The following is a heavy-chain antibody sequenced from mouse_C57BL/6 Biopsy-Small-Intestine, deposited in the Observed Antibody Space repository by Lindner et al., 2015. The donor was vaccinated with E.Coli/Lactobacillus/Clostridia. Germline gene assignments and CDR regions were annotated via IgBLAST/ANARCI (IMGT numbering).Heavy chain of an antibody. CDR2: IRSKSNNYAT. CDR3: VREGTVVDY. CDR1: GFSFNTYA. D-gene: IGHD1-1*01. V-gene: IGHV10-1*01. Sequence: VQLQESGGGLVQPKGSLKLSCAASGFSFNTYAMNWVRQAPGKGLEWVARIRSKSNNYATYYADSVKDRFTISRDDSESMLYLQMNNLKTEDTAMYHCVREGTVVDYWGQGTTLTVSS. J-gene: IGHJ2*01.